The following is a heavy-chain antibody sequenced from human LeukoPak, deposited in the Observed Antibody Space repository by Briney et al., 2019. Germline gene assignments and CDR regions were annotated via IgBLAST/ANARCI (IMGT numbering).Heavy chain of an antibody. J-gene: IGHJ3*02. CDR2: IIPIFGTA. V-gene: IGHV1-69*13. CDR3: ASISPATDAFEI. Sequence: ASVKVSCKASGGTFSSYAISWVRQAPGQGLEWMGGIIPIFGTANYAQKFQGRVTITADESTSTAYMELSSLRSEDTAVYYCASISPATDAFEIWGQGTMVTVSS. CDR1: GGTFSSYA.